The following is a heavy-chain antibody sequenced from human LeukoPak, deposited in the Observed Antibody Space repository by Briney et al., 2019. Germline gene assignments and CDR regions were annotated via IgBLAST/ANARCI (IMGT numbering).Heavy chain of an antibody. V-gene: IGHV3-53*01. J-gene: IGHJ6*02. CDR3: ARDGPTMGLGELSPGYYYYYGMDV. CDR2: IYSGGST. CDR1: GFTVSRPY. Sequence: PGGSLRLSCAASGFTVSRPYLSWVRQAPGKGLEWVSVIYSGGSTYYADAVKGRFTISRDNSKNTLYLQMNSLRAEDTAVYYCARDGPTMGLGELSPGYYYYYGMDVWGQGTTVTVSS. D-gene: IGHD3-10*01.